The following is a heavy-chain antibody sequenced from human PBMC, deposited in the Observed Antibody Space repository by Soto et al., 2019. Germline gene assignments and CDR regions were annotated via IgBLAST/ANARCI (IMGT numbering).Heavy chain of an antibody. Sequence: QVQLQEPGPGLVKPSQTLSLTCTVSGGSISSGGYYWSWIRQHPGKGLEWIGYIYYSGSTYYNPSLKSRVTISVDTSKNQLSLKLSSVTAADTAVYYCARDRDSSGIDYWGQGTLVTVSS. J-gene: IGHJ4*02. CDR2: IYYSGST. CDR3: ARDRDSSGIDY. CDR1: GGSISSGGYY. V-gene: IGHV4-31*03. D-gene: IGHD6-19*01.